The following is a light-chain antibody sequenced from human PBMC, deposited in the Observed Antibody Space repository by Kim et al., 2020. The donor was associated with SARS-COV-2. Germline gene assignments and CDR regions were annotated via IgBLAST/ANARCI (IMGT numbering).Light chain of an antibody. CDR3: QQSFGTPYT. Sequence: DIQMTQSPSPMSASVGDRVTITCRASQSISTYLNWYQQKPGKAPKLLISAASILQSGVPSRFSGSGSGTDFTLTISSLQSEDFATYYCQQSFGTPYTFGQGTKLEI. V-gene: IGKV1-39*01. J-gene: IGKJ2*01. CDR1: QSISTY. CDR2: AAS.